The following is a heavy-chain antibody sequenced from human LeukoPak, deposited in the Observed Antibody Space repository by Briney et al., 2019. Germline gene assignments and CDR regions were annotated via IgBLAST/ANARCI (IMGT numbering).Heavy chain of an antibody. CDR2: ISGSGGTT. CDR1: GVSFSRDA. D-gene: IGHD5-24*01. J-gene: IGHJ5*02. CDR3: AKERSGLQLEQMAS. Sequence: GGALRLSCAASGVSFSRDAMCWGREAPGEGLGWVSAISGSGGTTYYAESVRGRFTISRDTSKNTQCLHMCRLRAESTALYFTAKERSGLQLEQMASWGQGTLVTVPS. V-gene: IGHV3-23*01.